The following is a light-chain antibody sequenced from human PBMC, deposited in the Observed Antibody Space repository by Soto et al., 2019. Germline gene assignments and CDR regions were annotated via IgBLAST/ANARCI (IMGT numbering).Light chain of an antibody. CDR1: SSDVGGYNY. Sequence: SVLTQPPSASGSPGQSVTISCTGTSSDVGGYNYVSWYQQHPGKAPKLMIYEVSKRPSGVPDRFSGSKSGNTASLTVSGLQAEDEADYYCSSDAGSNTYVFGTGTKVTVL. V-gene: IGLV2-8*01. CDR3: SSDAGSNTYV. CDR2: EVS. J-gene: IGLJ1*01.